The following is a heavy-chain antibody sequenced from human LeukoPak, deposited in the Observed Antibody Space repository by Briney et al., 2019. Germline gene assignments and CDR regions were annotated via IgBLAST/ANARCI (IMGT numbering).Heavy chain of an antibody. J-gene: IGHJ2*01. V-gene: IGHV3-30*18. CDR2: VSYDGSYK. CDR1: GFSFSTYG. D-gene: IGHD4-17*01. CDR3: AKGDHGDYWYLDL. Sequence: PGGSLRLSCAASGFSFSTYGMHWVRQAPGKGLEWVAAVSYDGSYKYYTDSVKGRFTISRDNSKNTLDLQMNSLRPEDTAVFYCAKGDHGDYWYLDLWGRGTLVSVSS.